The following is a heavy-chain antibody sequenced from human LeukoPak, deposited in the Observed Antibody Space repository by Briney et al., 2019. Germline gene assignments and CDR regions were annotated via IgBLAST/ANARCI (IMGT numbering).Heavy chain of an antibody. V-gene: IGHV3-23*01. CDR2: IRGNADTT. Sequence: GGSLRLSCGASSFTFSNYGMSWVRQAPGKGLEWVSGIRGNADTTYYADSVKGRFSIFRDNSKNMLYLQMNSLRVEDTAVYYCAKGHADSSGYYYFDSWGQGTLVTVPS. J-gene: IGHJ4*02. CDR1: SFTFSNYG. CDR3: AKGHADSSGYYYFDS. D-gene: IGHD3-22*01.